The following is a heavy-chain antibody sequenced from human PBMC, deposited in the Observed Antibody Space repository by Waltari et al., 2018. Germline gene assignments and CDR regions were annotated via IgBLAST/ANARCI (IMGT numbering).Heavy chain of an antibody. CDR2: INGEGTLI. CDR3: VRGIGDY. J-gene: IGHJ4*02. Sequence: EVQLVDSGGGLVQPGGSLRLSCAASGFGFRSYWMHWVRQPPGKGLVWVSRINGEGTLISYADSVKGRFTVSRDNAKNTLYLQMNSLRGEDTAVYYCVRGIGDYWGQGTLVTVSS. CDR1: GFGFRSYW. V-gene: IGHV3-74*01. D-gene: IGHD3-16*01.